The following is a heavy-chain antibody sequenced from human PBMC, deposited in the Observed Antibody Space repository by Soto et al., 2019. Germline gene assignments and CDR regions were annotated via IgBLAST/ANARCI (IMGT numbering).Heavy chain of an antibody. Sequence: QVQLVQSGAEVKKPGASVKVSCKASGYTFTSYGISWVRQAPGQGLEWMGGISAYNGNTNYAQKLQGRVTTTTDTSTSTAYMELRSLRSDDTAVYYCARGRHNYGSGSPNDYWGQGTLVTVSS. CDR2: ISAYNGNT. D-gene: IGHD3-10*01. CDR3: ARGRHNYGSGSPNDY. V-gene: IGHV1-18*01. CDR1: GYTFTSYG. J-gene: IGHJ4*02.